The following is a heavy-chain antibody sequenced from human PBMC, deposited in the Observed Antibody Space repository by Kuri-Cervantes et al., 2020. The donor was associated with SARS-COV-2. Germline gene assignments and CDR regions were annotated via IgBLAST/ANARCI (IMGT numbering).Heavy chain of an antibody. D-gene: IGHD5-18*01. CDR3: ARGYSLIDY. CDR2: IYYSGST. CDR1: GGSISSYY. J-gene: IGHJ4*02. V-gene: IGHV4-59*01. Sequence: GSLRLSCTVSGGSISSYYWSWIRQPPGKGLEWTGYIYYSGSTNYNPSLKSRVTISVDTSKNQFSLKLSSVTAADTAVYYCARGYSLIDYWGQGTLVTVSS.